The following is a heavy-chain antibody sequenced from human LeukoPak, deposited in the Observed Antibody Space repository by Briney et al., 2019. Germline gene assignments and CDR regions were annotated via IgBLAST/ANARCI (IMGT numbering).Heavy chain of an antibody. CDR2: IYYSGST. CDR3: ARRTGFGSGWYFDY. D-gene: IGHD6-19*01. CDR1: GGSISSSSYY. Sequence: SETLSLTRTVSGGSISSSSYYWGWIRQPPGKGLEWIGTIYYSGSTYYNPSLKSRVTISVDTSKNQFSLKLNSVTAADTAVYHCARRTGFGSGWYFDYWGQGTLVTVSS. V-gene: IGHV4-39*07. J-gene: IGHJ4*02.